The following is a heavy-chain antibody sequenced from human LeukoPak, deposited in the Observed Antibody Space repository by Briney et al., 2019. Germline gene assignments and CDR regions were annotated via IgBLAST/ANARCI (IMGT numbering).Heavy chain of an antibody. CDR2: DGSKK. CDR3: ARGRSGYALGYFDY. CDR1: GSTFSSYA. J-gene: IGHJ4*02. D-gene: IGHD3-3*01. Sequence: GGSLRLSCAASGSTFSSYAIHWVRQAPGKGLEWVAYDGSKKYYADSVKGRFTISRDSSKNTLYLQMNSLRVEDTAVYYCARGRSGYALGYFDYWGQGTLVTVSS. V-gene: IGHV3-30*04.